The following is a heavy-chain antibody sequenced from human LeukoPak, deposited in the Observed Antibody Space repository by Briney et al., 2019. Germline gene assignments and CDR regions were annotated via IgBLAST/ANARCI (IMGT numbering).Heavy chain of an antibody. CDR1: GGSFSGYY. CDR2: INNSGST. V-gene: IGHV4-34*01. J-gene: IGHJ5*02. D-gene: IGHD2-15*01. CDR3: ARGGGIVVVVAATSWFDP. Sequence: SETLSLTCAVYGGSFSGYYWSWIRQPPGKGLEWIGEINNSGSTNYNPSLKSRVTISVDTSKNQFSLKLSSVTAADTAVYYCARGGGIVVVVAATSWFDPWGQGTLVTVSS.